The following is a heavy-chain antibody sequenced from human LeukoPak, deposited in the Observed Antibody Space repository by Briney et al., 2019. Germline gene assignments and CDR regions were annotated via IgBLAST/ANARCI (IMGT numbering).Heavy chain of an antibody. CDR2: IRYDGSNK. Sequence: GGSLRLSCAASGFTFSSYGMHWVRQAPGKGLEWVAFIRYDGSNKYYADSVKGRFTISRDNSKNTLYLQMNSLRAEDTAVYYCAKGGYCSSTSCFDYWGQGTLVTVSS. CDR1: GFTFSSYG. CDR3: AKGGYCSSTSCFDY. V-gene: IGHV3-30*02. D-gene: IGHD2-2*01. J-gene: IGHJ4*02.